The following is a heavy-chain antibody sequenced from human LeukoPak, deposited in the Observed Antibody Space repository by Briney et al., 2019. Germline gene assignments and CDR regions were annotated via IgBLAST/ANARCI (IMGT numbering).Heavy chain of an antibody. Sequence: PGGSLRLSCAASGFTFSSYSMNWARQAPGKGLEWVSSISSSSSNIYYADSVKGRFTISRDNAKNSLYLQMNSLRVEDTAVYYCARCTTGRTFGSLREIKRSREIDYWGQGTLVTVSS. CDR2: ISSSSSNI. D-gene: IGHD1-1*01. CDR3: ARCTTGRTFGSLREIKRSREIDY. CDR1: GFTFSSYS. V-gene: IGHV3-21*01. J-gene: IGHJ4*02.